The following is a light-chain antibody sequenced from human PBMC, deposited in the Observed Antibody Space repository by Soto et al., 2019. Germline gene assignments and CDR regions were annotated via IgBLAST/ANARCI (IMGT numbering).Light chain of an antibody. CDR2: GAS. V-gene: IGKV3-20*01. CDR3: QQYGSSPRT. Sequence: EIVLTQSPGTLSLSPGERATLSCRASQSVSSSHLAWYQQKPGQAPRLLIYGASSRATGIPDRFSDSGSATDFTLTISRLEPEDFAVYYCQQYGSSPRTFGQGIKVESK. J-gene: IGKJ1*01. CDR1: QSVSSSH.